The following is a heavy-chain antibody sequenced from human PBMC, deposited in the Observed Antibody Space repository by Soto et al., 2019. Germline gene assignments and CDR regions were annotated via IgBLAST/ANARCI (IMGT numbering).Heavy chain of an antibody. CDR1: GFTFSSYA. CDR2: ISYDGSNK. J-gene: IGHJ4*02. CDR3: ARDRGYSGYDSLKN. Sequence: QVQLVESGGGVVQPGRSLRLSCAASGFTFSSYAMHWVRQAPGKGLEWVAVISYDGSNKYYAASVKGRFTISRDNSKNTLYLQMNSLRAEDTAVYYCARDRGYSGYDSLKNWGRGTLVTVSS. V-gene: IGHV3-30-3*01. D-gene: IGHD5-12*01.